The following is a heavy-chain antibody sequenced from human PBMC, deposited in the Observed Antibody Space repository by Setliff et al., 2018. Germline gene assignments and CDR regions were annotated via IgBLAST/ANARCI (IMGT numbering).Heavy chain of an antibody. CDR2: IYSGGTT. CDR1: GDSMNSGVYY. D-gene: IGHD1-1*01. J-gene: IGHJ4*02. V-gene: IGHV4-39*01. Sequence: SETLSLTCKVSGDSMNSGVYYWAWIRQPPGKGLEWIGRIYSGGTTYYNSSLKSRVTISVDTSKSQFSLRLNSVTAADTAVYYCARTGTYRYSDYWGRGTLVTVSS. CDR3: ARTGTYRYSDY.